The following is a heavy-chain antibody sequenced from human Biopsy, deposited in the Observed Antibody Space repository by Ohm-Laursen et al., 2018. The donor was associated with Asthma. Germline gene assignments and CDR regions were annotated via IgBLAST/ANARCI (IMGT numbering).Heavy chain of an antibody. CDR3: ARVVSYGDIYFGIDV. D-gene: IGHD4-17*01. J-gene: IGHJ6*02. CDR1: GAYIGTPDYH. V-gene: IGHV4-30-4*01. CDR2: VFWSGST. Sequence: SETLSLTCTVSGAYIGTPDYHWSWIRQSPGKGLEWIGFVFWSGSTHYSRSLERRVSISIDTATNEFSMKSWSVAPADTAVYFCARVVSYGDIYFGIDVWGPGNTVVVS.